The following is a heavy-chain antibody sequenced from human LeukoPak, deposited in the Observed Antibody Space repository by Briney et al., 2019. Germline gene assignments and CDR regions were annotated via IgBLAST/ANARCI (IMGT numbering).Heavy chain of an antibody. CDR1: GFTFSSYS. J-gene: IGHJ4*02. CDR2: ISSSSSYI. Sequence: GGSLRLSCAASGFTFSSYSMNWVRQAPGKGLEWVSSISSSSSYIYYADSVKGRFTISRDNAKNSLYLQMNSLRAEDTAVYYCARARHMQWLMTDYWGQGTPVTVSS. CDR3: ARARHMQWLMTDY. D-gene: IGHD6-19*01. V-gene: IGHV3-21*01.